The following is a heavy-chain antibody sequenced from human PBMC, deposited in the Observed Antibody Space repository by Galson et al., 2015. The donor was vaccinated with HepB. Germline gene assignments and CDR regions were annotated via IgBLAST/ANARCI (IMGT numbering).Heavy chain of an antibody. V-gene: IGHV7-4-1*02. D-gene: IGHD5-12*01. Sequence: SCKASGYTFTDYAINWVRQAPGQGLEWMGWINTNTGNPTYAQGFTGRFVFSLDASVSTAYLQISGLKAEDTAVYYCATRKTQNSGWRPDYWGQGTLVTVSS. CDR1: GYTFTDYA. CDR3: ATRKTQNSGWRPDY. J-gene: IGHJ4*02. CDR2: INTNTGNP.